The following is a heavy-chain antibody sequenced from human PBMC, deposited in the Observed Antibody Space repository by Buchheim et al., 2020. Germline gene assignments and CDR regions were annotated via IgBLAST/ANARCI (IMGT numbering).Heavy chain of an antibody. D-gene: IGHD3-3*01. CDR3: ARVTIFGVVRDYFDY. CDR1: GGSFSGYY. Sequence: QVQLQQWGAGLLKPSETLSLTCAVYGGSFSGYYWSWIRQPPGKGLEWIGEINHSGSTNYNPSLKSRVTISVDTSKNPFSLKLSSVTAADTAVYYCARVTIFGVVRDYFDYWGQGTL. V-gene: IGHV4-34*01. CDR2: INHSGST. J-gene: IGHJ4*02.